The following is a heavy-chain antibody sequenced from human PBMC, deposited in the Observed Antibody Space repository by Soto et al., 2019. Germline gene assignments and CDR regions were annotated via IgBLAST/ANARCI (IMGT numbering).Heavy chain of an antibody. CDR3: ASSSGYYNYFDY. Sequence: KPSETLSLTCTVSGGSISSSSYYWGWIRQPPGKGLEWIGSIYYSGSTYYNPSLKSRVTISVDTSKNQFSLKLSSVTAADTAVYYCASSSGYYNYFDYWGQGTLVTVSS. J-gene: IGHJ4*02. D-gene: IGHD3-22*01. CDR1: GGSISSSSYY. V-gene: IGHV4-39*01. CDR2: IYYSGST.